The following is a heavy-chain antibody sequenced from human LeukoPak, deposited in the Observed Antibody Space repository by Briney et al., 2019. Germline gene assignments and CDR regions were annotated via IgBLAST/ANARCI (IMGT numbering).Heavy chain of an antibody. Sequence: PGGSLRLSCAASGFPFSSYGMSWVRQAPGKGLEWVANIKHDGSEKNYVDSVKGRFTISRDNAKNSLYLQMNSLRAEDTAVYYCATRGSYLDYWGQGTLVTVSS. CDR2: IKHDGSEK. V-gene: IGHV3-7*01. J-gene: IGHJ4*02. CDR1: GFPFSSYG. D-gene: IGHD5-12*01. CDR3: ATRGSYLDY.